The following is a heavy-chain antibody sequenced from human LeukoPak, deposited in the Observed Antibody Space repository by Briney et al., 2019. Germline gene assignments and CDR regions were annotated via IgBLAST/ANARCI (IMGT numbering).Heavy chain of an antibody. D-gene: IGHD1-26*01. CDR3: ARDRVGATDYFDY. J-gene: IGHJ4*02. CDR1: GFTFSSYA. CDR2: ISYDGSNK. Sequence: GGSLRLSCAASGFTFSSYAMHWVRQAPGKGLEWMAVISYDGSNKYYADSVKGRFTISRDNSKNTLYLQMNSLRAEDTAVYYCARDRVGATDYFDYWGQGTLVTVSS. V-gene: IGHV3-30-3*01.